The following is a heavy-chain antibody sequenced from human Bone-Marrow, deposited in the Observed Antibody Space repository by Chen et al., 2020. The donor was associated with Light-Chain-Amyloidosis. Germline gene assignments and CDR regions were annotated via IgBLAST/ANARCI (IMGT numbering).Heavy chain of an antibody. CDR3: ARRRDGYNFDY. CDR1: EYTFPNYW. D-gene: IGHD5-12*01. Sequence: ARPEQARPEEERGVSAVKIYCKCTEYTFPNYWLGWVRQMPGKGLEWMGVIYPDDSDARYSPSFEGQVTISADKSITTAYLQWRSLKASDTAMYYCARRRDGYNFDYWGQGTLVTVSS. J-gene: IGHJ4*02. CDR2: IYPDDSDA. V-gene: IGHV5-51*01.